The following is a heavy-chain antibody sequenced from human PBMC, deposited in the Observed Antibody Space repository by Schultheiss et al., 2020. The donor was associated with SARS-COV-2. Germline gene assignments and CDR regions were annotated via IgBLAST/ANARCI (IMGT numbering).Heavy chain of an antibody. CDR1: GFTFSSYG. CDR3: ARAVRVPAATYYYYYYMDV. V-gene: IGHV3-21*01. J-gene: IGHJ6*03. D-gene: IGHD2-2*01. CDR2: ISSSSSYI. Sequence: GGSLRLSCVASGFTFSSYGMHWVRQAPGKGLEWVSSISSSSSYIYYADSVKGRFTISRDNAKNSLYLQMNSLRAEDTAVYYCARAVRVPAATYYYYYYMDVWGKGTTVTVSS.